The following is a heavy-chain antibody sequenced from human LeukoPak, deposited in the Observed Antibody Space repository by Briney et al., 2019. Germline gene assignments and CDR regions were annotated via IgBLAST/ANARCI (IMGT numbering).Heavy chain of an antibody. Sequence: LRLSCAASGFTFSSYGMHWVRQAPGKGLEWIGYIYHSGRPYYNPSLKSRVSMSVDKSKNHFSLILTSVTAADTAVYYCARGYGDSPEGLDPWGQGTLVIVSS. V-gene: IGHV4-30-2*01. CDR3: ARGYGDSPEGLDP. CDR1: GFTFSSYG. J-gene: IGHJ5*02. D-gene: IGHD4-17*01. CDR2: IYHSGRP.